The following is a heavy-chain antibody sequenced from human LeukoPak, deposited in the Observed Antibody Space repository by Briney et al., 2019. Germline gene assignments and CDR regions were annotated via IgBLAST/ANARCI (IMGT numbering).Heavy chain of an antibody. CDR2: ISYDGSNK. CDR1: GFTFSSYA. J-gene: IGHJ1*01. D-gene: IGHD3-22*01. Sequence: GRSLRVSCAASGFTFSSYAMHWVRQAPGKGLEWVAVISYDGSNKYYADSVKGRFTISRDNSKNTLYLQMNSLRAEDTAVYYCARGYYYDSSGYSPRYFQHWGQGTLVTVSS. CDR3: ARGYYYDSSGYSPRYFQH. V-gene: IGHV3-30-3*01.